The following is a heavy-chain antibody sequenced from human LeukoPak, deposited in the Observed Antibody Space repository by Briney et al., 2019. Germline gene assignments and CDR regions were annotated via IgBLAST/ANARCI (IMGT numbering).Heavy chain of an antibody. V-gene: IGHV3-48*03. J-gene: IGHJ4*02. CDR1: GFTFSSYE. D-gene: IGHD2-2*01. CDR2: ISSSGSTI. CDR3: ARVGCFSSTSCYRGSDY. Sequence: GGSLRLSCAASGFTFSSYEMNWVRQAPGKGLEWVSYISSSGSTIYYADSVKGRFTISRDNAKNSLYLQMNSLRAEDTAVYYCARVGCFSSTSCYRGSDYWGQGTLVTASS.